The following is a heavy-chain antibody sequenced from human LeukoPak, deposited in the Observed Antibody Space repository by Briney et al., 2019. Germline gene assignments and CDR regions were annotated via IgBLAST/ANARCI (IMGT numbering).Heavy chain of an antibody. D-gene: IGHD2-8*01. CDR1: GGSISSSSYY. V-gene: IGHV4-39*07. CDR3: ARHYVFVYGGSSFDY. Sequence: SETLSLTCTVSGGSISSSSYYWGWIRQPPGKGLEWIGSIYYSGSTYYNPSLKSQVTISVDTSKNQFSLKLSSVTAADTAVYYCARHYVFVYGGSSFDYWGQGTLVTVSS. J-gene: IGHJ4*02. CDR2: IYYSGST.